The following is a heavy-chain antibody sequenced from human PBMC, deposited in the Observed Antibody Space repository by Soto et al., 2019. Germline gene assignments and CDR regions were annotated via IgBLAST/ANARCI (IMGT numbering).Heavy chain of an antibody. D-gene: IGHD2-21*01. CDR2: IYYSGST. CDR1: GGSISSGGYY. V-gene: IGHV4-31*03. CDR3: AASCVGCGGFNYYGMDV. Sequence: SETLSLTCTVSGGSISSGGYYWSWILHHPGKGLEWIGYIYYSGSTYYNPSLKSRVTISVDTSKNQFSLKLSSVTAADTAVYYCAASCVGCGGFNYYGMDVWGQGTTVTVSS. J-gene: IGHJ6*02.